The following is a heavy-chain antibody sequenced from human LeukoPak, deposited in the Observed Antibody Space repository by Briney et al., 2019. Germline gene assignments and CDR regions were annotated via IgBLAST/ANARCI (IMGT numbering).Heavy chain of an antibody. CDR2: INPSGGRT. CDR3: AKGIGEQWLGRDFDY. J-gene: IGHJ4*02. CDR1: GYTFTSYY. D-gene: IGHD6-19*01. Sequence: ASVKVSCKASGYTFTSYYMHWVRQAPGQGLEWMGIINPSGGRTSYAQKFQGRVTVTRDMSTSTVYMELSSLRSEDTAVYYCAKGIGEQWLGRDFDYWGQGTLVTVSS. V-gene: IGHV1-46*01.